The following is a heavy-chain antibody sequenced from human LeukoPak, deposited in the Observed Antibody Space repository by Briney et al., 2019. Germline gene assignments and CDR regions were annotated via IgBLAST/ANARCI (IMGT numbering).Heavy chain of an antibody. D-gene: IGHD3-9*01. CDR3: AAVNYDILTGPYHYFDY. Sequence: PSETLSLTCTVSGVSISSYYWSWIRQPPGKGLEWIGYIYYSGSTNYNPSLKSRVTISVDTSKNQLSLKLSSVTAADTAVYYCAAVNYDILTGPYHYFDYWGQGTLVTVSS. J-gene: IGHJ4*02. CDR2: IYYSGST. CDR1: GVSISSYY. V-gene: IGHV4-59*01.